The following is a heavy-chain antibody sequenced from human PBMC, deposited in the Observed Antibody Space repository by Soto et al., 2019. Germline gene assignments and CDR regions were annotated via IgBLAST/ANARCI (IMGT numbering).Heavy chain of an antibody. CDR2: IGTDNSNR. Sequence: HLVQSGPEVKKPGASVSVSCRTSGDTFTNFGLSWVRQAPGQGLEWMGWIGTDNSNRNYEQKFQGRLTRTTNTSTSTAYMELKSLGYDDTAVYYCARVVRGVVNWFDPWGQGTLVTVSS. CDR3: ARVVRGVVNWFDP. J-gene: IGHJ5*02. D-gene: IGHD3-10*01. CDR1: GDTFTNFG. V-gene: IGHV1-18*01.